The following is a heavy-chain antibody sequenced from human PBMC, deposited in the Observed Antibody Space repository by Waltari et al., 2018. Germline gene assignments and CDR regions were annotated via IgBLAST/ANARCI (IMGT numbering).Heavy chain of an antibody. CDR3: ARETLLYKYNWFDP. D-gene: IGHD3-10*01. J-gene: IGHJ5*02. CDR1: GYSISSGYY. V-gene: IGHV4-38-2*02. CDR2: IYHRGST. Sequence: QVQLQESGPGLVKPSETLSLTCAVSGYSISSGYYWGWIRQPPGKGLEWIGSIYHRGSTYYNPSLKSRVTISVDTSKNQFSLKLSSVTAADTAVYYCARETLLYKYNWFDPWGQGTLVTVSS.